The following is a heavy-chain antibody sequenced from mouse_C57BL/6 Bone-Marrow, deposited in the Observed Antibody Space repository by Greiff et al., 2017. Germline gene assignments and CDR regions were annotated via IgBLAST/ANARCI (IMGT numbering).Heavy chain of an antibody. CDR1: GFSLTSYA. J-gene: IGHJ4*01. CDR2: IWTGGGT. Sequence: QVQLKESGPGLVAPSQSLSITCTVSGFSLTSYAISWVRQPPGKGLEWLEVIWTGGGTNYNSALKSRLSISKDNSKSQVFLKMNSLQTDDTARYYSAKTGTDAMDYWGQGTSVTVSS. D-gene: IGHD3-3*01. CDR3: AKTGTDAMDY. V-gene: IGHV2-9-1*01.